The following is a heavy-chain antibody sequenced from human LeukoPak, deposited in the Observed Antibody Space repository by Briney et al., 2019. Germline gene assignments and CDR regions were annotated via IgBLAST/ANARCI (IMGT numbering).Heavy chain of an antibody. J-gene: IGHJ4*02. CDR1: GFTFSNYY. CDR2: ISGSNTYI. D-gene: IGHD1-26*01. Sequence: GGSLRLSCEASGFTFSNYYMNWVRQAPGKGLEWLSSISGSNTYISHADSVKGRFTIARDNVKNSLYLQMSSLRAEDTAVYYCAERGAEVGATVAPGDYWGQGTLVTVSS. CDR3: AERGAEVGATVAPGDY. V-gene: IGHV3-21*04.